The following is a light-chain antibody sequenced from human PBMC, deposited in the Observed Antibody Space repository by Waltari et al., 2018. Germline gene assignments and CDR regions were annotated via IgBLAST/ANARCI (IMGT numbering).Light chain of an antibody. Sequence: EIVLQQSPGPLSLSPGERATLPRRASQSVGTYLAWYQQTPGQAPRLLIYGASNRAAGIPDRFSGSGSGTDFSLTISRLEPEDFAVYYCQKYERLPATFGQGTKVEIK. CDR3: QKYERLPAT. CDR1: QSVGTY. V-gene: IGKV3-20*01. J-gene: IGKJ1*01. CDR2: GAS.